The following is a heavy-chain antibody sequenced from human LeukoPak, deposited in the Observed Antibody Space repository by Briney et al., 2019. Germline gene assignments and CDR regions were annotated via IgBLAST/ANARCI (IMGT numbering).Heavy chain of an antibody. CDR1: GGSISSGGYY. Sequence: SETLSLTCTVSGGSISSGGYYWSWIRQHPGKGLEWIGYIYHSGSTYYNPSLKSRVTISVDRSKNQFSLKLSSVTAADTAVYYCAYYNYYDSSGYYNWGQGTLVTVSS. J-gene: IGHJ4*02. V-gene: IGHV4-30-2*01. CDR3: AYYNYYDSSGYYN. D-gene: IGHD3-22*01. CDR2: IYHSGST.